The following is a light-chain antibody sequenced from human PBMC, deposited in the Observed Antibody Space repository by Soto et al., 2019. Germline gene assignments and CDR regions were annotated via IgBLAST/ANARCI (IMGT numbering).Light chain of an antibody. CDR3: SSYAASNNSYFV. CDR2: EVT. V-gene: IGLV2-8*01. CDR1: SSDVGGYNY. J-gene: IGLJ3*02. Sequence: QSVLTQPPSASGSPGQSVTISCTGTSSDVGGYNYVSWYQQYPGRAPKLMIYEVTKRPSGVPDRFSGSKSGNTASLTVSGLQADDEADYYCSSYAASNNSYFVFGGGTKLTVL.